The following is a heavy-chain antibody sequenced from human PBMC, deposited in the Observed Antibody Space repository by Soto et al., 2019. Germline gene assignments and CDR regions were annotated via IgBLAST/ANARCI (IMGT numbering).Heavy chain of an antibody. CDR3: ARGNKPTGYYALDV. J-gene: IGHJ6*02. Sequence: ASVKVSCKASGYTFSSSDINWVRQATGQGLEWMGWMNPKSGNTVYAQKFQGRVTMTKNTSISSASMELSSLRSDDTAVYYCARGNKPTGYYALDVVGQGTTVTVSS. V-gene: IGHV1-8*01. CDR2: MNPKSGNT. CDR1: GYTFSSSD.